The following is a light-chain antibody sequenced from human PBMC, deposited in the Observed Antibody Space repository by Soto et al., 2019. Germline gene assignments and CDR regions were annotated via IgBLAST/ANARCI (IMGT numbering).Light chain of an antibody. Sequence: EIVMTQSPATLSVSPGERATLSCKASQSVSSNLAWYQQKPGQAPRLLIYGASTRASGVPARFSGSGSGTEFTLTITSLQSEDFALYYCQQYYNWPPWTFGQGTRLEIK. V-gene: IGKV3-15*01. CDR2: GAS. CDR1: QSVSSN. J-gene: IGKJ1*01. CDR3: QQYYNWPPWT.